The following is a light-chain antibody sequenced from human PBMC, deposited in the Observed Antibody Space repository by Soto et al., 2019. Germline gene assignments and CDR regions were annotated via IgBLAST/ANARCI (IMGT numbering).Light chain of an antibody. J-gene: IGKJ5*01. Sequence: SKRVRDSITFRASQTISMYLNWYQQKPGKAPKVLIYAASNFQSGVPSRLSGSGSGTDLSLTICSLQPEDFATYYCQQSYSTSIRFGQGTRVDI. V-gene: IGKV1-39*01. CDR2: AAS. CDR1: QTISMY. CDR3: QQSYSTSIR.